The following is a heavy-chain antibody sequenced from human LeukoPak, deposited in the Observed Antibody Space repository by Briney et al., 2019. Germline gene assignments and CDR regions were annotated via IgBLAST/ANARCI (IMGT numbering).Heavy chain of an antibody. CDR1: GFTFSSYA. Sequence: GGSLRLSCAACGFTFSSYAMHWVRQAPGKGLEWVAVISYDGSNKYYADSVKGRFTISRDNSKNTLYLQMNSLRAEDTAVYYCVPGELSSSETTWGQGTLVTVSS. CDR2: ISYDGSNK. D-gene: IGHD3-16*02. CDR3: VPGELSSSETT. V-gene: IGHV3-30*04. J-gene: IGHJ5*02.